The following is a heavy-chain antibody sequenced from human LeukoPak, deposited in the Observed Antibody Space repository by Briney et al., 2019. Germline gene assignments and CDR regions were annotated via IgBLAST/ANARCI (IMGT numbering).Heavy chain of an antibody. Sequence: SETLSLTCTVSGGSISTSNYYWGWIRQPPGKGLEWIGNIFYSGSTYYGPSLKSRLTISLDTSRNQFSLKLNSVTAADTAVYYCARSGYYDFWSGYGYYYYYMDVWGKGTTVTVSS. D-gene: IGHD3-3*01. J-gene: IGHJ6*03. V-gene: IGHV4-39*07. CDR2: IFYSGST. CDR3: ARSGYYDFWSGYGYYYYYMDV. CDR1: GGSISTSNYY.